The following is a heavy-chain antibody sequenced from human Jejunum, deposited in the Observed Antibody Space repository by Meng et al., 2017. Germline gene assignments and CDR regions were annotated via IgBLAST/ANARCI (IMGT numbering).Heavy chain of an antibody. V-gene: IGHV4-30-4*01. CDR2: IYYSGST. Sequence: VHVQRSGPGLVTPSQTLSLTCTVSGDSFNSPDYYWSWIRQPPEKGLEWIGYIYYSGSTYYNPSLKSRVSISGDTSNKQFSLKLTSVTAADTAVYYCARSPYSGSALPFFDYWGQGSLVTVSS. CDR3: ARSPYSGSALPFFDY. D-gene: IGHD1-26*01. J-gene: IGHJ4*02. CDR1: GDSFNSPDYY.